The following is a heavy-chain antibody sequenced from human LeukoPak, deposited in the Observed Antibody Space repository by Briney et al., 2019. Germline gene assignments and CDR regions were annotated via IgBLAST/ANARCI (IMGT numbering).Heavy chain of an antibody. CDR1: GFTFRIYA. V-gene: IGHV3-23*01. CDR3: ARRAAAGPRGYYYYMDV. J-gene: IGHJ6*03. Sequence: GGSLRLSCSASGFTFRIYAMSWVRQAPGKGLEWVSAISGSGSSTYYADSVKGRFTISRDDSENTVYLQMNSLRAEDTAVYYCARRAAAGPRGYYYYMDVWGKGTTVTVSS. D-gene: IGHD6-13*01. CDR2: ISGSGSST.